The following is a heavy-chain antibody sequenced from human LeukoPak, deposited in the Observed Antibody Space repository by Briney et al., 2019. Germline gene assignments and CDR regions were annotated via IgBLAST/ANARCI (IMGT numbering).Heavy chain of an antibody. CDR3: ASNSPAFDF. CDR1: GHSISSSWY. D-gene: IGHD2-2*01. CDR2: IYHSGST. V-gene: IGHV4-38-2*01. Sequence: PSETLSLTCAVSGHSISSSWYWGWVRPPPGKGLEWIGSIYHSGSTYYNSSFKSRVTISVDTSKSQFSLKLNSMTAADTAVYYCASNSPAFDFWGQGTLVTVSS. J-gene: IGHJ4*02.